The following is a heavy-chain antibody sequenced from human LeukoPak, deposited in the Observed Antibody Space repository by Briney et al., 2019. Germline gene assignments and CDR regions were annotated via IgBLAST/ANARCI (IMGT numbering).Heavy chain of an antibody. D-gene: IGHD6-19*01. J-gene: IGHJ4*02. CDR3: ARGPERVWLVPYFDY. Sequence: GASVKVSCKASGYAFTSYGISWVRQAPGQGLEWMGWISAYNGNTNYAQKLQGRVTMTTDTSTSTAYMELRSLRSDDTAVYYCARGPERVWLVPYFDYWGQGTLVTVSS. CDR2: ISAYNGNT. V-gene: IGHV1-18*01. CDR1: GYAFTSYG.